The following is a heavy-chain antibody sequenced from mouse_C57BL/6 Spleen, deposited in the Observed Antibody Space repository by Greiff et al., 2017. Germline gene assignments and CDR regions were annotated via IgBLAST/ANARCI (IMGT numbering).Heavy chain of an antibody. D-gene: IGHD1-1*01. J-gene: IGHJ1*03. CDR2: IDPSDSYT. V-gene: IGHV1-50*01. Sequence: QVQLQQPGAELVKPGASVKLSCKASGYTFTSYWMQWVKQRPGQGLEWIGEIDPSDSYTNYNQKFKGKATLTVDTSSSTAYMQLSSLTSEDSAVYYCARRYYGSSPRAHWYFDVWGTGTTVTVSS. CDR1: GYTFTSYW. CDR3: ARRYYGSSPRAHWYFDV.